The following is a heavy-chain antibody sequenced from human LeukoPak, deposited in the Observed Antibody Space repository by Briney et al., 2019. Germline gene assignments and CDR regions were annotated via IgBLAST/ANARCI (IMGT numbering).Heavy chain of an antibody. V-gene: IGHV3-15*01. CDR3: TTTYYYDSGDAFDI. CDR2: IKSKTDGGTT. J-gene: IGHJ3*02. D-gene: IGHD3-22*01. Sequence: GGSLGLSCAASGFTFSNAWMSWVRQAPGKGLEWVGRIKSKTDGGTTDYAAPVKGRFTISRDDSKNTLYLQVNSLKTEDTAVYYCTTTYYYDSGDAFDIWGQGTMVTVSS. CDR1: GFTFSNAW.